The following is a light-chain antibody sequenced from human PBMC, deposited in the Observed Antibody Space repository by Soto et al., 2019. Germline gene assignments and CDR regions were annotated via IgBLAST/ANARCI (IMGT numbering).Light chain of an antibody. Sequence: QSVLTQPASVSGSPGQSITISCTGTSSDVGSHNLVSWYRQYPGKAPKLMIYDGSERPSGVSNRFSASKSGNTASLTISGLQAEDEADYYCSSNAGSNNLVFGGGTKVTVL. CDR3: SSNAGSNNLV. CDR2: DGS. V-gene: IGLV2-23*01. J-gene: IGLJ2*01. CDR1: SSDVGSHNL.